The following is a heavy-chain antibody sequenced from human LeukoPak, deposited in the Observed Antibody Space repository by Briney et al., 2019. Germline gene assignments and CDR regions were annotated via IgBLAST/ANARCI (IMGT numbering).Heavy chain of an antibody. CDR3: ARGLETYYDFSR. D-gene: IGHD3-3*01. Sequence: NPSETLSLTCAVYGGSFSGYYWSWIRQPPGKGLEWIGEINHSGNTNYNPSLKSRVTISVDTSKNQFSLKLSSVTAADTAVYYCARGLETYYDFSRGGQGTLVTVSS. J-gene: IGHJ4*02. V-gene: IGHV4-34*01. CDR1: GGSFSGYY. CDR2: INHSGNT.